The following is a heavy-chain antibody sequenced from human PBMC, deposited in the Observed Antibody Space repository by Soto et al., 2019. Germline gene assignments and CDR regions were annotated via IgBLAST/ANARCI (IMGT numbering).Heavy chain of an antibody. CDR2: ISYDGSNK. D-gene: IGHD3-9*01. V-gene: IGHV3-30*18. Sequence: GGSLRLSCAASGFTFSSYGMHWVRQAPGKGLEWVAVISYDGSNKYYADSVKGRFTISRDNSKNTLYLQMNSLRAEDTAVYYCAKDSRWRYRPPNYDILTGPPPGAFDIWGQGTMVTVSS. CDR1: GFTFSSYG. CDR3: AKDSRWRYRPPNYDILTGPPPGAFDI. J-gene: IGHJ3*02.